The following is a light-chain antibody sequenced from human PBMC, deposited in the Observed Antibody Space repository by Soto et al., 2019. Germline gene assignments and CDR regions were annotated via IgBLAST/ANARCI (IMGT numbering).Light chain of an antibody. V-gene: IGKV3-15*01. CDR1: QSINSA. CDR2: AAS. J-gene: IGKJ2*01. Sequence: DIVMTQSPATLSLSPGDRAALSCRASQSINSALAWYQQKPGQAPRLLIYAASTTATGVPARFTGSESGSEFTLTISGLQSEDFAVYYCQQGHNWPLTFGQGTRLEI. CDR3: QQGHNWPLT.